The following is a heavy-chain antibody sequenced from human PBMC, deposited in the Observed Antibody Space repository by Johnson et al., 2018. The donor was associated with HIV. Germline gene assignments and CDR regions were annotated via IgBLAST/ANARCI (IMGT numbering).Heavy chain of an antibody. CDR2: ISYAGSNK. D-gene: IGHD4-17*01. V-gene: IGHV3-30-3*01. CDR3: ARDLEFGDLRKNDAFDI. Sequence: QMLLVESGGGVVQPGRSLRLSCAASGFTFSSYAMHWVRQAPGQGLEWVAVISYAGSNKYYADSVKGRFTISRANSKNTLYLQMNSLRAEDTAVYYCARDLEFGDLRKNDAFDIWGQGTMVTVSS. CDR1: GFTFSSYA. J-gene: IGHJ3*02.